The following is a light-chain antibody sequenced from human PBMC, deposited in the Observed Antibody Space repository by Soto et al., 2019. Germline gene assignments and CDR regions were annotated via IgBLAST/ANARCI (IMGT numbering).Light chain of an antibody. CDR2: EVS. CDR1: SSDVGGYNR. J-gene: IGLJ2*01. Sequence: QSALTQPPSVSGSPGQSVTISCTGSSSDVGGYNRVSWYQQSPGAAPKLVIYEVSNRPSGVPDRFSGSKSGNTASLTISGLQAEDEADYYRISYTSSNTLIFGGGTKLTVL. V-gene: IGLV2-18*02. CDR3: ISYTSSNTLI.